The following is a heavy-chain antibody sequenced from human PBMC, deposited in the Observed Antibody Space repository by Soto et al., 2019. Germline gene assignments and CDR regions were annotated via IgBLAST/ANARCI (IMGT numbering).Heavy chain of an antibody. D-gene: IGHD3-3*01. Sequence: SQTLSLTCAISGDSVSSNSSAWNWIRQSPSRGLELLGRTYYRSKWYNDYAVSVKSRITINPDTSKNQFSLQLNSVTPEDTAVYYCAREVTITIFGVVIRWGYLDYWGQGNLVPVSS. CDR1: GDSVSSNSSA. J-gene: IGHJ4*02. CDR3: AREVTITIFGVVIRWGYLDY. CDR2: TYYRSKWYN. V-gene: IGHV6-1*01.